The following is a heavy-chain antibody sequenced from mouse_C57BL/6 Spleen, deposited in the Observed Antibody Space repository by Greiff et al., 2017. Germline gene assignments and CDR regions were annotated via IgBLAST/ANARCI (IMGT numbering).Heavy chain of an antibody. J-gene: IGHJ4*01. CDR3: ARGEYYGSSSNYYAMDY. Sequence: QVQLQQPGAELVMPGASVKLSCKASGYTFTSYWMHWVKQRPGQGLEWIGEIDPSDSYTNYNQKFKGKSTLTVDKSSSTAYMQLSSLASEDSAVYYCARGEYYGSSSNYYAMDYWGQGTSVTVSS. D-gene: IGHD1-1*01. CDR2: IDPSDSYT. V-gene: IGHV1-69*01. CDR1: GYTFTSYW.